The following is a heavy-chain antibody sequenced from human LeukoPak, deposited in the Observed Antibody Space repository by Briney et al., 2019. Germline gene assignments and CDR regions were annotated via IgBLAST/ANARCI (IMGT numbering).Heavy chain of an antibody. CDR1: GYTFISYG. D-gene: IGHD3-3*01. J-gene: IGHJ4*02. V-gene: IGHV1-18*01. Sequence: GASVKVSCKASGYTFISYGINWVRQAPGQGLEWMGWISPHNGNTNYAQKLQGRVTMTTDTSTSTAYMELRSLRSDDTAVYYCARGGYYDFWSGYYSPVDFYFDYWGQGTLVTVSS. CDR3: ARGGYYDFWSGYYSPVDFYFDY. CDR2: ISPHNGNT.